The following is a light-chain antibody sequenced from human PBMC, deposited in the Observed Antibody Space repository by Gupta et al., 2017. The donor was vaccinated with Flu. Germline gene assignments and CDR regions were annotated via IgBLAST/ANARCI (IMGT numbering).Light chain of an antibody. V-gene: IGLV2-14*01. J-gene: IGLJ3*02. CDR1: SSDVGSYNY. CDR3: SSYTSSSTLV. Sequence: QSALTQPASVSGSPGQSITISCIGTSSDVGSYNYVSWYQQHPGKAPKLMIYEVSNRPSGVSSRFSGSKSGNTASLTISGLQAEDEADYYCSSYTSSSTLVFGGGTKLTVL. CDR2: EVS.